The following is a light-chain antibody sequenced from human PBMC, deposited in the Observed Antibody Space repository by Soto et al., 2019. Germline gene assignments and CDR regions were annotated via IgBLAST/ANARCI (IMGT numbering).Light chain of an antibody. Sequence: DIPMTPSPSSLSASVGDRVTITCLASQSISSYLNWYQQKPGKAPKLMIYAASSLQSGVPSRFSGSGSGTDFTLPISSLQPEDVATYYCQQSYSTPITFGQGTRLEIK. J-gene: IGKJ5*01. V-gene: IGKV1-39*01. CDR2: AAS. CDR3: QQSYSTPIT. CDR1: QSISSY.